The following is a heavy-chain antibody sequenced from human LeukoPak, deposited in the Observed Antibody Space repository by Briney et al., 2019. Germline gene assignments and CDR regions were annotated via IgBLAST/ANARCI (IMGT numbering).Heavy chain of an antibody. J-gene: IGHJ6*02. CDR3: ARDYTVRDGMDV. V-gene: IGHV1-69*04. D-gene: IGHD4-11*01. Sequence: SVKVSCKASGGTFSSYAISWVRQAPGQGLEWMGRIIPILGIANYAQKFQGRVTITADKSTSTAYMELSSLRSEDTAVYYCARDYTVRDGMDVWGQGTTVTVSS. CDR1: GGTFSSYA. CDR2: IIPILGIA.